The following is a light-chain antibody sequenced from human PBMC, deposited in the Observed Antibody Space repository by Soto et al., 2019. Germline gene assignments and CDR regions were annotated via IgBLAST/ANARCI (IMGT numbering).Light chain of an antibody. CDR1: QSVSNNY. V-gene: IGKV3-20*01. J-gene: IGKJ2*01. Sequence: ENVLTQSPGTLSLSPGDRATLSCRASQSVSNNYLAWYQQKPGQAPRLLIYGASSRATGIPDRFSGSGSGTDFTLTISRLEPEDFAVYYCQQYGSSANTFGQGTKLEIK. CDR2: GAS. CDR3: QQYGSSANT.